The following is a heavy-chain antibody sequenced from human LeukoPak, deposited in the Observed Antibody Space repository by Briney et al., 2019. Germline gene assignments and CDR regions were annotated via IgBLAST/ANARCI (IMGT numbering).Heavy chain of an antibody. CDR1: GFTFSSYA. D-gene: IGHD5-24*01. J-gene: IGHJ4*02. CDR2: ISGSGGST. V-gene: IGHV3-23*01. Sequence: GGSLRLSCAASGFTFSSYAMSWVRQAPGKGLEWVSAISGSGGSTYYADSVKGRFTISRDNSKNTLYLQMNSLRAEDTAVYYCAKDSHRRLQLSLFDDWGQGTLVTVSS. CDR3: AKDSHRRLQLSLFDD.